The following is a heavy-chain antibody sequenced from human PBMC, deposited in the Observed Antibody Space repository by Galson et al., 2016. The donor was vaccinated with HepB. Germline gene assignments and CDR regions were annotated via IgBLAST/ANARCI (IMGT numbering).Heavy chain of an antibody. CDR2: IAHDATIK. CDR1: GFTFSRHA. Sequence: SLRLSCAASGFTFSRHAMHWVRQAPGKGLEWVAVIAHDATIKDCADSVEGRFTISRDNSKNTLYLEMHSLRDEDMAVYYCARDPTIGAPDWFDAWGQGTLVTVTS. J-gene: IGHJ5*02. D-gene: IGHD3-10*01. CDR3: ARDPTIGAPDWFDA. V-gene: IGHV3-30*04.